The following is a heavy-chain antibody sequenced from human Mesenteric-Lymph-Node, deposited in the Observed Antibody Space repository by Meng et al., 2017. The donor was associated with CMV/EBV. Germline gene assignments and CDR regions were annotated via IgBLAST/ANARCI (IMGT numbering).Heavy chain of an antibody. CDR2: INPNSAGT. D-gene: IGHD1-1*01. V-gene: IGHV1-2*02. CDR3: ARAAGRRTWTSFDP. J-gene: IGHJ5*02. Sequence: ASVKVSCKASGYTFAAYYMHWVRQAPGQGLEWMGWINPNSAGTNYGQKFQGRVTMTRDTSISTAYMELSSLRSEDTAVYYCARAAGRRTWTSFDPWGQGTLVTVSS. CDR1: GYTFAAYY.